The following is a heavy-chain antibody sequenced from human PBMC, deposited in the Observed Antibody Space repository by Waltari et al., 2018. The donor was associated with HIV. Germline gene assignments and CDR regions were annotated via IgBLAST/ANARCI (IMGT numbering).Heavy chain of an antibody. J-gene: IGHJ5*02. CDR1: GDSAPSNRAA. CDR2: TYFRSKWYI. CDR3: ARGWDYDFWSGLEGGKFDP. Sequence: QVQLQQSGPGLVKPSQTLSLTCAIPGDSAPSNRAAWNWIRQSPRGGLAWLGRTYFRSKWYIDYAVSVKSRITINPDTSKNHFSLQLNSVTPEDTAVYFCARGWDYDFWSGLEGGKFDPWGLGTLVTVSS. V-gene: IGHV6-1*01. D-gene: IGHD3-3*01.